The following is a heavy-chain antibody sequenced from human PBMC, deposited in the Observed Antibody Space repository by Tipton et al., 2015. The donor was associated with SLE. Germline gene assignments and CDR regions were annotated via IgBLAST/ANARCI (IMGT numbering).Heavy chain of an antibody. CDR1: GGSMSTYY. Sequence: TLSLTCTVSGGSMSTYYWSWIRQPPGKGLEWIGYIYHSGSTNYNPSLKSRVTISVDTSKKQFSLKVSSVTAADTAVYYCARAQRLVRWFDPWGQGTLVTVSS. D-gene: IGHD6-13*01. CDR3: ARAQRLVRWFDP. CDR2: IYHSGST. V-gene: IGHV4-59*12. J-gene: IGHJ5*02.